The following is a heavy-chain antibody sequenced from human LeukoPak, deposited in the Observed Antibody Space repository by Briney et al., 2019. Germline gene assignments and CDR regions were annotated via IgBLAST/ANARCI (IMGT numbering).Heavy chain of an antibody. CDR1: GFSFSSYG. V-gene: IGHV3-23*01. CDR2: ISGLSGRT. J-gene: IGHJ4*02. Sequence: GGSLRLSCATSGFSFSSYGMSWVRQAPGKGLEWVSSISGLSGRTYYADSVEGRVTISRDNSKNALSLQMNSLRAEDTAVYYCARRAGAYSHPYDYWGQGTLVTVSS. CDR3: ARRAGAYSHPYDY. D-gene: IGHD4/OR15-4a*01.